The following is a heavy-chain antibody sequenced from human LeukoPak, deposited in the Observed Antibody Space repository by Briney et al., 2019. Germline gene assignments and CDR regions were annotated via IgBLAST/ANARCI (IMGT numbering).Heavy chain of an antibody. CDR2: ISSGTSYI. V-gene: IGHV3-21*01. J-gene: IGHJ3*02. CDR3: ARDPTSSWETAFDI. CDR1: GFTFGSYW. Sequence: GGSLRLSCAASGFTFGSYWMHWVRQAPGKGLEWVSSISSGTSYIYYADSVKGRFTISRDNAKNSLYLQMNSLRAEDTAVYYCARDPTSSWETAFDIWGQGTMVTVSS. D-gene: IGHD1-26*01.